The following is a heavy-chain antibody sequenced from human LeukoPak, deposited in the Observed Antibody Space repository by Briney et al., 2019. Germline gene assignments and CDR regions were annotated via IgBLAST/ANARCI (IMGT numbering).Heavy chain of an antibody. CDR3: ARAALGRGGGWFDP. J-gene: IGHJ5*02. CDR2: INYSGST. D-gene: IGHD3-10*01. Sequence: SETLSLTCTVSGGSISSHYWSWIRQPPGKGLEWLGYINYSGSTNYNPSLKSRVTISVDTSKNQFSLKLSPVTAADTAVYYCARAALGRGGGWFDPWGQGTLVTVSS. V-gene: IGHV4-59*11. CDR1: GGSISSHY.